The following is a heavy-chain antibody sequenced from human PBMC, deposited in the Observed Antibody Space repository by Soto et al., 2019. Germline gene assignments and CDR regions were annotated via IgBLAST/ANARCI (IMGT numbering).Heavy chain of an antibody. CDR1: CVSVSNTTYY. CDR2: IYYSGTA. D-gene: IGHD1-26*01. V-gene: IGHV4-39*01. CDR3: ARHATQYVSLDDYYHFKPIDV. J-gene: IGHJ6*02. Sequence: AATLSLSCPCYCVSVSNTTYYWVWVRQTPAKGLGWIGSIYYSGTAYYNPSLKSRVTMSVDRSKDQFSLKVTSVTAADTATYFCARHATQYVSLDDYYHFKPIDVWGQGTTVTVS.